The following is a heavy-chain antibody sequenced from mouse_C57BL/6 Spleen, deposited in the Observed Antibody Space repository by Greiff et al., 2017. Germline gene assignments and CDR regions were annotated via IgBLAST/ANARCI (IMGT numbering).Heavy chain of an antibody. J-gene: IGHJ4*01. CDR2: IRSKSNNYAT. CDR1: GFSFNTYA. Sequence: EVKLVESGGGLVQPKGSLKLSCAASGFSFNTYAMNWVRQAPGKGLEWVARIRSKSNNYATYYADSVKDRFTISRDDSESMLYLQMNNLKTEDTAMYYCVRHWLRGAMDYWGQGTSVTVSS. V-gene: IGHV10-1*01. D-gene: IGHD2-2*01. CDR3: VRHWLRGAMDY.